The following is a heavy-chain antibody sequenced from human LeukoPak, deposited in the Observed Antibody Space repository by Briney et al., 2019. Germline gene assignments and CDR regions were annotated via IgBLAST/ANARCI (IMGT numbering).Heavy chain of an antibody. Sequence: SVKVSCKASGGTFSSYAISWVRQAPGQGLEWMGGVIPIFGTANYAQKFQGRVTITADESTSTAYMELSSLRSEDTAVYYCARESEKYYDSSGPGYGMDVWGQGTTVTVSS. D-gene: IGHD3-22*01. V-gene: IGHV1-69*13. CDR2: VIPIFGTA. CDR3: ARESEKYYDSSGPGYGMDV. J-gene: IGHJ6*02. CDR1: GGTFSSYA.